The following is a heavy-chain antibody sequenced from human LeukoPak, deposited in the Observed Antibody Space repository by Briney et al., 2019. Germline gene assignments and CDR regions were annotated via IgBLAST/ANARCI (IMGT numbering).Heavy chain of an antibody. CDR3: ARGSLWFGESSPYNWFDP. J-gene: IGHJ5*02. D-gene: IGHD3-10*01. CDR2: IYQSGST. Sequence: KTSETLSLTCTVSGGSISSYYWSWIRQPPGKGLEWIGYIYQSGSTYYNPSLKSRVTISVDRSKNQFSLKLSSVTAADTAVYYCARGSLWFGESSPYNWFDPWGQGTLVTVSS. V-gene: IGHV4-59*12. CDR1: GGSISSYY.